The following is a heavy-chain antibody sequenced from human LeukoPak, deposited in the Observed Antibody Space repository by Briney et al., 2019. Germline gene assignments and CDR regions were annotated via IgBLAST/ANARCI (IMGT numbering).Heavy chain of an antibody. CDR2: IYYNGNT. CDR1: GGSIRSTRYH. J-gene: IGHJ4*02. D-gene: IGHD3-10*01. V-gene: IGHV4-39*01. CDR3: VRYNEFGTIEF. Sequence: SETLAHTCTVSGGSIRSTRYHCGWIRQPPGKGLEWIGTIYYNGNTYYAPSLKSRLTISVDKTKNQFALKLSSVTAPDTAVYDSVRYNEFGTIEFRVQGTLVTVSS.